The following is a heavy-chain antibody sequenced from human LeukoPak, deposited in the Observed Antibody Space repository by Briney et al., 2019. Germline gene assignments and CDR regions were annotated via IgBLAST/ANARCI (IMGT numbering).Heavy chain of an antibody. D-gene: IGHD1-26*01. CDR1: GFTFSSYA. Sequence: GGSLRLSCAASGFTFSSYAMHWVRQAPGKGLEWVAVISYDGSNKYYADSVKGRFTISRDNSKNTLYLQMNSLRAEDTAVYYCARDRGSLGGYYMDVWGKGTTVTVSS. CDR2: ISYDGSNK. CDR3: ARDRGSLGGYYMDV. V-gene: IGHV3-30-3*01. J-gene: IGHJ6*03.